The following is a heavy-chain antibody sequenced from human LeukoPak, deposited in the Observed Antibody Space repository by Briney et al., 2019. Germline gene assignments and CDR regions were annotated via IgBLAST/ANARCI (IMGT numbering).Heavy chain of an antibody. D-gene: IGHD3-22*01. J-gene: IGHJ1*01. V-gene: IGHV1-69*05. CDR2: IIPIFGTA. CDR1: GGTFSSYA. CDR3: ARALTYYYDSSGYYTEYFQH. Sequence: VASVKVSCKASGGTFSSYAISWVRQAPGQGLEWMGRIIPIFGTANYAQKFQGRVTITTDESTSTAYMELSSLRSEDTAVYYCARALTYYYDSSGYYTEYFQHWGQGTLVTVSS.